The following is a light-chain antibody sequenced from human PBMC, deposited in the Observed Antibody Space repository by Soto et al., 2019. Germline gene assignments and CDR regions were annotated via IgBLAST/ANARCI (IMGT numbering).Light chain of an antibody. CDR2: EVS. CDR3: SSYTTSSTVV. Sequence: QSALTQPASVSGSPGQSITISCTGTSSDVGAYGYVSWYQQHPGKAPKLMIYEVSYRPSGVSNRFSGSKSGNAASLTISGLQAEDEADYHCSSYTTSSTVVFGGGTQLTVL. V-gene: IGLV2-14*01. CDR1: SSDVGAYGY. J-gene: IGLJ2*01.